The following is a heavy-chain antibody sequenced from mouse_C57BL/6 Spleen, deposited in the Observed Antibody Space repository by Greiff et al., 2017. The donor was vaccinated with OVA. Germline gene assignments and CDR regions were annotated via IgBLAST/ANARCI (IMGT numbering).Heavy chain of an antibody. V-gene: IGHV1-82*01. Sequence: QVQLQQSGPELVKPGASVKISCKASGYAFSSSWMNWVKQRPGKGLEWIGRIYPGDGDTNYNGKFKGKATLTADKSSSTAYLQLSSLTSEDSAVYFCARDKIFPFAYWGQGTLVTVSA. J-gene: IGHJ3*01. CDR3: ARDKIFPFAY. CDR2: IYPGDGDT. CDR1: GYAFSSSW.